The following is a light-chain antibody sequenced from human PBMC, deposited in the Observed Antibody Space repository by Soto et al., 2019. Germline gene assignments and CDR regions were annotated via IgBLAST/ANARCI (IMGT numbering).Light chain of an antibody. J-gene: IGKJ1*01. CDR3: QQYNNWPHT. CDR2: GAS. Sequence: EIALTQSPSTLASFAGDRVTLSCRASQTINNNFEWYQLKDGQVPRLLIYGASTRAADVPARFTGGGSRTECTLTISSLQAEDFVEYRCQQYNNWPHTFGQGTKV. CDR1: QTINNN. V-gene: IGKV3-15*01.